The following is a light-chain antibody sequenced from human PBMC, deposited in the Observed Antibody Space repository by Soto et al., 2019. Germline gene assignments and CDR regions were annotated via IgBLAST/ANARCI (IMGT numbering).Light chain of an antibody. J-gene: IGKJ1*01. CDR2: QTS. CDR1: QYINTR. V-gene: IGKV3-11*01. CDR3: HQRQSWPRT. Sequence: NALTQSPDTLSSCLGDRVTLSFWASQYINTRLAWYQHRPGQAPRLLIYQTSIRAAGIPARFSASGSGTDFTLAISDVQPEDFALYYCHQRQSWPRTFGQGTKVDIK.